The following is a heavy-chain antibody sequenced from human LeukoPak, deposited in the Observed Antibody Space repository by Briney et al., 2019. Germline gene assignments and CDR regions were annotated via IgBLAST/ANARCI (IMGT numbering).Heavy chain of an antibody. CDR3: AREYSGYAS. J-gene: IGHJ4*02. CDR2: INHSGST. V-gene: IGHV4-34*01. Sequence: SETLSLTCAVYGGSFSGYYWSWIRQPPGKGLEWIGEINHSGSTNYNPSLKSRVTISVDTSKNQFPLKLSSVTAADTAVYYCAREYSGYASWGQGTLVTVSS. CDR1: GGSFSGYY. D-gene: IGHD5-12*01.